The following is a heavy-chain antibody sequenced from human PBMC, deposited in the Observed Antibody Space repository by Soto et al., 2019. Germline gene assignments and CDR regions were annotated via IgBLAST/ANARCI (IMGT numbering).Heavy chain of an antibody. D-gene: IGHD2-2*01. CDR3: ARLSTSCYAVCWFDP. CDR1: GGSISSSSYY. V-gene: IGHV4-39*01. Sequence: QLQLQESGPGLVKPSETLSLTCTVSGGSISSSSYYWGWIRQPPGKGLEWIGSIYYSGSTYYNPSPKSRVTRSVDTSKNQFSLKLSSVPAADTAVYYCARLSTSCYAVCWFDPWGQGTLVTVSS. J-gene: IGHJ5*02. CDR2: IYYSGST.